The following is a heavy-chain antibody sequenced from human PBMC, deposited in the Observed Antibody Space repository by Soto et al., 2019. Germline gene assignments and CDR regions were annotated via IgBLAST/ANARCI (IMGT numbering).Heavy chain of an antibody. CDR2: IIPIFGTA. CDR3: ARVPHISMVRGVTSPNYYYYGMDV. Sequence: QVQLVQSGAEVKKPGSSVKVSCKASGGTFSSYAISWVRQAPGQGLEWVGGIIPIFGTANYAQKFQGRVTITADESTSTAYMELSSPRSEDTAVYYCARVPHISMVRGVTSPNYYYYGMDVWGQGTTVTVSS. CDR1: GGTFSSYA. V-gene: IGHV1-69*01. J-gene: IGHJ6*02. D-gene: IGHD3-10*01.